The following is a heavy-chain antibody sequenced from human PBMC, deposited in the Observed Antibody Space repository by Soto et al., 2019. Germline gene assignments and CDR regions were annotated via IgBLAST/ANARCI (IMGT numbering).Heavy chain of an antibody. D-gene: IGHD5-18*01. CDR1: GFTFSSYA. Sequence: GGSLRLSCAASGFTFSSYAMSWVRQAPGKGLEWVSAISGSGGSTYYADSVKGRFTISRDNSKNTLYLQMNSLRAEDTAVYYCAKDYYSYGYPYYFDYWGQGTLVTVSS. V-gene: IGHV3-23*01. CDR3: AKDYYSYGYPYYFDY. J-gene: IGHJ4*02. CDR2: ISGSGGST.